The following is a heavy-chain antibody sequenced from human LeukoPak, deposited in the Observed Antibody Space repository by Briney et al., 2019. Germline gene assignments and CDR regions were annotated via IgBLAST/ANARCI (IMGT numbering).Heavy chain of an antibody. CDR3: ARGAPSGGLVDY. CDR1: GGSISSGGYS. V-gene: IGHV4-30-2*01. Sequence: SETLSLTCAVSGGSISSGGYSWSWIRQPPGKGLEWIGYIYHSGGTYYNPSLKSRVTISVDRSKNQFSLKLSSVTAADTAVYYCARGAPSGGLVDYWGQGTLVTVSS. CDR2: IYHSGGT. D-gene: IGHD6-25*01. J-gene: IGHJ4*02.